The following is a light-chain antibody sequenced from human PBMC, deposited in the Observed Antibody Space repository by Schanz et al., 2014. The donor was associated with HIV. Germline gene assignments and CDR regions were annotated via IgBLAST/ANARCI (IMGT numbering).Light chain of an antibody. V-gene: IGLV2-8*01. CDR2: EVT. CDR1: SNDIGSYNY. CDR3: SSKATGGRAPFV. J-gene: IGLJ1*01. Sequence: QSALTQPPFASGSPGQSVTISCIGTSNDIGSYNYVSWYQQHPGKAPKLMIYEVTKRPSGVSNRFSGSKSGNTASLTISGLQAEDEADYYCSSKATGGRAPFVFGGGTKLTVL.